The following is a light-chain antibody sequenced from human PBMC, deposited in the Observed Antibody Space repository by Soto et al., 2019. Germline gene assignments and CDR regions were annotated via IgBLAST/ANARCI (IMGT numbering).Light chain of an antibody. CDR1: QSVSSY. V-gene: IGKV3-11*01. Sequence: EIVLTQSPGTLSLSPGERATLSCRASQSVSSYLAWYQQKPGQAPRLLIYDASTRATGISARFSGGGSGTDFTLTISSLEPEDFAVYYGQQRSNWPVTFGQGTKVEV. J-gene: IGKJ1*01. CDR3: QQRSNWPVT. CDR2: DAS.